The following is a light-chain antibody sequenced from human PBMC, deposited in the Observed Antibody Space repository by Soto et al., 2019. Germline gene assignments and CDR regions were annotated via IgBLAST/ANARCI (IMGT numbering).Light chain of an antibody. CDR2: KAS. J-gene: IGKJ2*03. CDR3: QQYTSYYS. CDR1: QSISTW. V-gene: IGKV1-5*03. Sequence: DIQMTQSPATLSASVGDTVNITCRASQSISTWLAWYRQKPGKAPTLLIYKASTLHSGVPSRFSGSGSGADFTLTISSLQPDDFGTFYCQQYTSYYSFGQGTKLEIK.